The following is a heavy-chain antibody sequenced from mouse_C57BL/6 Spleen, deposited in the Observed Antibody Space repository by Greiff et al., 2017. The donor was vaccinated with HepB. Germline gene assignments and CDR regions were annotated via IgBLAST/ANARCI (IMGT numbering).Heavy chain of an antibody. J-gene: IGHJ2*01. D-gene: IGHD4-1*01. CDR2: IDPSDSYT. CDR1: GYTFTSYW. Sequence: VQLQQPGAELVRPGTSVKLSCKASGYTFTSYWMHWVKQRPGQGLEWIGVIDPSDSYTNYNQKFKGKATLTVDTSSSTAYMQLSSLTSEDSAVYYCALTGTRDYWGQGTTLTVSS. CDR3: ALTGTRDY. V-gene: IGHV1-59*01.